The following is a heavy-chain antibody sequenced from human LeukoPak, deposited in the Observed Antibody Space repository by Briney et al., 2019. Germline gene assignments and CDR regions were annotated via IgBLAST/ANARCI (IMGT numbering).Heavy chain of an antibody. CDR3: ARDAVAAAGNPLDY. CDR2: ISYDGSNK. D-gene: IGHD6-13*01. Sequence: GRSRRLSCAASGFTFSSYAMHWVRQAPGKGLEWVAVISYDGSNKYYADSVKGRFTISRDNSKNTLYLQMNSLRAEDTAVYYCARDAVAAAGNPLDYWGQGTLVTVSS. V-gene: IGHV3-30-3*01. J-gene: IGHJ4*02. CDR1: GFTFSSYA.